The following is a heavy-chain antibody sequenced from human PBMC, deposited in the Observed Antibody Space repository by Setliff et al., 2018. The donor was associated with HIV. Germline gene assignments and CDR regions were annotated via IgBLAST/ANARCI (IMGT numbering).Heavy chain of an antibody. CDR2: INHSGNT. V-gene: IGHV4-39*07. Sequence: SETLSLTCTVSSGSISDSRYYWGWIRQAPGKGLEWIGSINHSGNTNYNPSLTSRVTISVDTSKNQLSLKLRSVTAADTAVYYCARGDSDYFDYWGQGTLVTVSS. D-gene: IGHD4-4*01. CDR3: ARGDSDYFDY. CDR1: SGSISDSRYY. J-gene: IGHJ4*02.